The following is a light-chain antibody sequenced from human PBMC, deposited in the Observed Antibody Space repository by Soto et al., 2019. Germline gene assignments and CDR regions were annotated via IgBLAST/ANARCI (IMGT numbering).Light chain of an antibody. J-gene: IGKJ1*01. CDR2: DTS. Sequence: EIVLTQSPGTLSLSPGERPTLSCRASQNVRDSYLAWYQQKPGQAPSLLLYDTSTRATGVPDRFSGSGSGTDFALTISRVEPEDFALHFCQQYGSSPGTFGQGTKVEI. V-gene: IGKV3-20*01. CDR3: QQYGSSPGT. CDR1: QNVRDSY.